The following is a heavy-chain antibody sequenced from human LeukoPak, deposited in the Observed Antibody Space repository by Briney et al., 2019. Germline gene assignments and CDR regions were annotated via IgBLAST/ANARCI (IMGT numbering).Heavy chain of an antibody. D-gene: IGHD6-13*01. CDR3: AREPNSNWFDY. CDR1: GFTFSNYA. Sequence: GGSLRLSCGASGFTFSNYAMSWVRQAPGKGLEWVSGINSDGSSTSYADSVKGRFTISRDNAKNTLYLQMNSLRAEDTAVYYCAREPNSNWFDYWGQGTLVTVSS. J-gene: IGHJ4*02. V-gene: IGHV3-74*01. CDR2: INSDGSST.